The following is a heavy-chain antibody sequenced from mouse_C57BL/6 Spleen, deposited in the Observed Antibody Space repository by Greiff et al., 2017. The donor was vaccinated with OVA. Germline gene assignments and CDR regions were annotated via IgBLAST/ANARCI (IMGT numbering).Heavy chain of an antibody. Sequence: EVKLVESGGGLVQPGGSLSLSCAASGFTFTDYYMSWVRQPPGKALEWLGFIRNKANGYTTEYSASVKGRFTISRDNSQSILYLQMNALRAEDSATYYCARYGLGVYAMDYWGQGTSVTVSS. CDR2: IRNKANGYTT. CDR3: ARYGLGVYAMDY. D-gene: IGHD3-3*01. J-gene: IGHJ4*01. V-gene: IGHV7-3*01. CDR1: GFTFTDYY.